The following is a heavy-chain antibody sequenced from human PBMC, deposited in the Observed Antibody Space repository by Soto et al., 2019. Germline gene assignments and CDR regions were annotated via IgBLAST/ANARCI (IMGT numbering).Heavy chain of an antibody. CDR1: GFIFSNAW. J-gene: IGHJ4*01. Sequence: GGSLRLSCAASGFIFSNAWINWVRQAPGKGLEWVGRIKSKADGGTTDFAAPVKGRFAISRDDSKNMMYMEMSSLRTEDTAVYYCTIDFYINLPLVRIVYWGHGTLVTVSS. CDR3: TIDFYINLPLVRIVY. D-gene: IGHD2-2*02. CDR2: IKSKADGGTT. V-gene: IGHV3-15*07.